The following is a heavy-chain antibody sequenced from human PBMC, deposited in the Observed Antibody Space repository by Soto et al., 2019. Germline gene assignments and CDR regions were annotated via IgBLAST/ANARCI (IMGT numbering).Heavy chain of an antibody. CDR2: IYYSGST. Sequence: SDTLSLTCTVSGGSISSGGYYWSWIRQHPWKGLEWIGYIYYSGSTYYNPSLKSRVTISVDTSKNQFSLKLSSVTAADTAVYYCARGVRSYNWFDPWGQGXLVTVYS. CDR1: GGSISSGGYY. J-gene: IGHJ5*02. D-gene: IGHD6-6*01. CDR3: ARGVRSYNWFDP. V-gene: IGHV4-31*03.